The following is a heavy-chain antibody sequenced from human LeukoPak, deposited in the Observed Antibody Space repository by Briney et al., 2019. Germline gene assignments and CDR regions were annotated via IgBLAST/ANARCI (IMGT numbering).Heavy chain of an antibody. Sequence: PSQTLSLTCTVSGGSISSGSYYWSWIRQPAGKGLEWIGRIYTSGSTNYNPSLKSRVTISVDTSKNQFSLKLSSVTAADTAVYYCARDQYSSSSRWFDPWGQGTLVTVSS. V-gene: IGHV4-61*02. D-gene: IGHD6-6*01. J-gene: IGHJ5*02. CDR2: IYTSGST. CDR3: ARDQYSSSSRWFDP. CDR1: GGSISSGSYY.